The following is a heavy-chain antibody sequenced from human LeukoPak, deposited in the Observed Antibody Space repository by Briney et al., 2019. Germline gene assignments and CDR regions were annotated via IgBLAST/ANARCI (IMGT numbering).Heavy chain of an antibody. Sequence: SETLSLTCAVHGGSFSGYYWSWIRQPPGKGLEWIGEINHSGRANYNPSLKSRVTMSVDTPNNQFSLSLSSVTAADTAVYYCARGSLNRVITFGGVIVDDYWGQGTLVTVSS. J-gene: IGHJ4*02. V-gene: IGHV4-34*01. CDR3: ARGSLNRVITFGGVIVDDY. CDR2: INHSGRA. D-gene: IGHD3-16*02. CDR1: GGSFSGYY.